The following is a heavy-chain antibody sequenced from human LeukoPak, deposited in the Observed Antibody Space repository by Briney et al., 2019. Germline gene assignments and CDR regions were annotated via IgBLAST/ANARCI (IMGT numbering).Heavy chain of an antibody. CDR3: VRGTGY. Sequence: PGGSLRLSCSVSGFTFSTYVMHWVRQAPGKGLEYVSAISSNGDNTYYADSVKGRFTISRDNSKNTLYLQMSSLRPDETAVYFCVRGTGYWGQGTLVTVSS. J-gene: IGHJ4*02. V-gene: IGHV3-64D*06. CDR2: ISSNGDNT. CDR1: GFTFSTYV.